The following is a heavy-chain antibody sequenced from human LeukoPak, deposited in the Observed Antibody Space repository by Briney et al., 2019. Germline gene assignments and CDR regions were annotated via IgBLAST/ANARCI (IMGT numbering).Heavy chain of an antibody. Sequence: PSETLSLTCAVSGYSITSGFYWGWIRQFPGEGLEWIGSIYHSGTTYYNPSLKNRVTVTVDTSKNQFSLRLRSVTAADTAVFYCGRSRGYGDYDHWGQGTLVTVSS. D-gene: IGHD4-17*01. CDR1: GYSITSGFY. J-gene: IGHJ5*02. CDR2: IYHSGTT. CDR3: GRSRGYGDYDH. V-gene: IGHV4-38-2*01.